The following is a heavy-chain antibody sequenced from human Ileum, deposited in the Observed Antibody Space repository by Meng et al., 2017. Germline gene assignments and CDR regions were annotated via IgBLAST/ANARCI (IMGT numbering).Heavy chain of an antibody. J-gene: IGHJ2*01. V-gene: IGHV4-4*02. Sequence: QVQRQGSGPGLVTPSETLSLTCAVSGGSIESNNWWTWIRQPPGQGLEWIGEVYHSGSTHYNPSLQSRVTISIDNSKNRFSLSLNSVTAADTAIYYCARADYVRYFDLWGRGTLVTVSS. CDR2: VYHSGST. CDR1: GGSIESNNW. D-gene: IGHD3-10*02. CDR3: ARADYVRYFDL.